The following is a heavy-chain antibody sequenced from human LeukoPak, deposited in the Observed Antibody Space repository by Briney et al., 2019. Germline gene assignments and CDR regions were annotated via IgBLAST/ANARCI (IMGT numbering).Heavy chain of an antibody. V-gene: IGHV5-51*01. CDR2: IYPGDSDT. CDR1: GYRFTSYW. D-gene: IGHD5-18*01. Sequence: GESLKISCKGSGYRFTSYWIGWVRQMPGKGLEWMGIIYPGDSDTRYSPSFQGQVTISADKSISTAYLQWSSLKASDTAMYYCARSNTAMGLPLLVDYWGQGTLVTVSS. J-gene: IGHJ4*02. CDR3: ARSNTAMGLPLLVDY.